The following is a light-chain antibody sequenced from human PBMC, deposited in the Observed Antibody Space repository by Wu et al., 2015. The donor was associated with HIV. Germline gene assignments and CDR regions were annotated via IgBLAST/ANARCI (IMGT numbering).Light chain of an antibody. J-gene: IGKJ4*01. V-gene: IGKV3-20*01. Sequence: EIVLTQSPGTLSLSPGERATLYCRASQSITSTYLAWYQQRPGQGPRLLIYGTSSRATGIPDRFSGSGSGTDFSLTISRLQPDDFAVYYCQQYGTSPLTFGAWDQGGD. CDR1: QSITSTY. CDR2: GTS. CDR3: QQYGTSPLT.